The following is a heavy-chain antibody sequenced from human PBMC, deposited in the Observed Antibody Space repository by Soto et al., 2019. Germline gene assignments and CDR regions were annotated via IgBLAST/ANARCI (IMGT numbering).Heavy chain of an antibody. CDR3: ARKNVVVLGNYGFL. CDR1: GFIFSDYV. J-gene: IGHJ4*02. CDR2: ISDSGEST. V-gene: IGHV3-23*01. Sequence: GGSLRLSCAASGFIFSDYVMSWVRQAPGKGLEWVSSISDSGESTYSADSVKGRFTISRDNSKNTLYLQMNSLRAEDPAVYYCARKNVVVLGNYGFLWGPGTLVTVSS. D-gene: IGHD2-15*01.